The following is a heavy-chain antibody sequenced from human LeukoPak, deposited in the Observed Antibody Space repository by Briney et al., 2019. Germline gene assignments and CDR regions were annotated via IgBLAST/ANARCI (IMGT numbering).Heavy chain of an antibody. CDR1: GGSISSGGYY. Sequence: SETLSLTCTVSGGSISSGGYYWSWIRQPPGKGLEWIGYIYHGGSTYYNPSLKSRVTISVDRSKNQFSLKLSSVTAADTAVYYCARDKGYYYDSSGPGDYWGQGTLVTVSS. J-gene: IGHJ4*02. D-gene: IGHD3-22*01. CDR3: ARDKGYYYDSSGPGDY. V-gene: IGHV4-30-2*01. CDR2: IYHGGST.